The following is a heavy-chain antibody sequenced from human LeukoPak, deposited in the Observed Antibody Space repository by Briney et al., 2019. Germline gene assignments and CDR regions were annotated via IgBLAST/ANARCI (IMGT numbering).Heavy chain of an antibody. Sequence: GGSLRLSCAASGFTFSSYWMSWVRQAPGKGLEWVANIKQDGSEKYYADSVKGRFTISRDNSKNTLYLQMNSLRAEDTAVYYCAKGHYYDSSGYLFSFDYWGQGTLVTVSS. J-gene: IGHJ4*02. V-gene: IGHV3-7*01. CDR3: AKGHYYDSSGYLFSFDY. D-gene: IGHD3-22*01. CDR2: IKQDGSEK. CDR1: GFTFSSYW.